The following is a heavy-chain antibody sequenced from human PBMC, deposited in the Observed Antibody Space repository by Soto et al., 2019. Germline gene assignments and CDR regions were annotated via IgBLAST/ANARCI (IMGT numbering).Heavy chain of an antibody. Sequence: GGSLRLSCAASGFTFSNFGIHWVRQAPGKGPEWLAAISYDGSTEVYVDSVKGRFTISRDNPKNTLYLQMNSLRLEDTAVYYCAKGASQNFDFLLIYWGPGTLVTVSS. J-gene: IGHJ4*02. CDR1: GFTFSNFG. CDR3: AKGASQNFDFLLIY. V-gene: IGHV3-30*18. CDR2: ISYDGSTE. D-gene: IGHD3-9*01.